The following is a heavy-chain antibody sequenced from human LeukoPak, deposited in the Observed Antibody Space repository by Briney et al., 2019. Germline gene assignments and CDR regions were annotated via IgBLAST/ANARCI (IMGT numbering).Heavy chain of an antibody. CDR2: ISYDGSTK. Sequence: HPSGSLRLSCAVSGLTFSSYSMSWIRQAPGKGLEWVGVISYDGSTKYYADAVTGQFTISRDNSKSTLYLQMNSLRAENTAVYSCARAPNGSVSHWLDYWGQGT. V-gene: IGHV3-30*19. D-gene: IGHD3-10*01. J-gene: IGHJ4*01. CDR1: GLTFSSYS. CDR3: ARAPNGSVSHWLDY.